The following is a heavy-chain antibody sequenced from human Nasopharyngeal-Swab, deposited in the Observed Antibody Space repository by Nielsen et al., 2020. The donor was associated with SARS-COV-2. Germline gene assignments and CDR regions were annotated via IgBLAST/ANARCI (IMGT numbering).Heavy chain of an antibody. Sequence: VCQAPGKGLEWVSAISGGTGGTFYADSVKGRFTISRDNSKNTLFLQMNSLRAEDTAVYYCAKDYIRRGSNWGQGTLVTVSS. CDR3: AKDYIRRGSN. V-gene: IGHV3-23*01. D-gene: IGHD2-15*01. CDR2: ISGGTGGT. J-gene: IGHJ4*02.